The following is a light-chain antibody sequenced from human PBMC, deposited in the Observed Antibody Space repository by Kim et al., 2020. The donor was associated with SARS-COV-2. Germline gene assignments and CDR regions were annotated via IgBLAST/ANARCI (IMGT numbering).Light chain of an antibody. J-gene: IGLJ1*01. CDR3: NSRDYSGTHQYV. CDR2: GKN. Sequence: LGRTLRNTCQGSSLRSYYASWYQQKPGQAPVLVTCGKNDRPSRVPDRFSGCSSGNTASLAITGAQAGDDAGYYCNSRDYSGTHQYVFGTETKVTVL. V-gene: IGLV3-19*01. CDR1: SLRSYY.